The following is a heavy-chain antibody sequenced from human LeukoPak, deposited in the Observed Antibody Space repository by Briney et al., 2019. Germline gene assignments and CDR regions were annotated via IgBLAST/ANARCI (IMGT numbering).Heavy chain of an antibody. J-gene: IGHJ4*02. D-gene: IGHD6-13*01. V-gene: IGHV3-23*01. CDR3: AKGFGYSSSWHYFDY. Sequence: QSGGSLRLSCAASGFTFSSYAMSWVRQAPGKGLEWVSAISGSGGSTYYADSVKGRLTISRDNSKNTLYLQMNSLRAEDTAVYYCAKGFGYSSSWHYFDYWGQGTLVTVSS. CDR2: ISGSGGST. CDR1: GFTFSSYA.